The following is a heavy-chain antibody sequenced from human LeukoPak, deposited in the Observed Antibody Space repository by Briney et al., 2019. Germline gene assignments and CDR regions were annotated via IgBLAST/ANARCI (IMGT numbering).Heavy chain of an antibody. Sequence: GGSLTLSCAASGFTFSGSAMHWVRQASGKGLEWVGRIRSKANSYATPYAASVKGRFTISRDDSKNTAYLQMNSLKTEDTAVYYCTRPGLGYCSSTSCPGWVDVWGKGTTVTVSS. J-gene: IGHJ6*04. V-gene: IGHV3-73*01. CDR2: IRSKANSYAT. CDR1: GFTFSGSA. D-gene: IGHD2-2*01. CDR3: TRPGLGYCSSTSCPGWVDV.